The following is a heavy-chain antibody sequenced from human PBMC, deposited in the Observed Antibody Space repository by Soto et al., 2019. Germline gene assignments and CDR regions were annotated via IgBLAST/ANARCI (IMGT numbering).Heavy chain of an antibody. D-gene: IGHD1-20*01. Sequence: GGSLRLSCAASGFTFSSYAMHWVRQAPGKGLEWVAVISYDGSNKYYAGSVKGRFTISRDNSKNTLYLQMNSLRAEDTAVYYCAGDNWNDGFDYWGQGTLVTVSS. J-gene: IGHJ4*02. CDR3: AGDNWNDGFDY. CDR2: ISYDGSNK. V-gene: IGHV3-30-3*01. CDR1: GFTFSSYA.